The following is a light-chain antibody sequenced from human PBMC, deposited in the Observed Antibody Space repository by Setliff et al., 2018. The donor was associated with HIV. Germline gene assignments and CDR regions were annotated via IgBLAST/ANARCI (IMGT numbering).Light chain of an antibody. Sequence: QSVLTQPPSASGTHGQWVSISCSGSSSNIGTNPVHWYQQLPGTAPKLLIYATAQRPVGVPDRFSGSKSGTSASLAISRLQSEDEGDYYCAAWDGSLNGHVFGTGTKVTVL. J-gene: IGLJ1*01. CDR1: SSNIGTNP. CDR3: AAWDGSLNGHV. V-gene: IGLV1-44*01. CDR2: ATA.